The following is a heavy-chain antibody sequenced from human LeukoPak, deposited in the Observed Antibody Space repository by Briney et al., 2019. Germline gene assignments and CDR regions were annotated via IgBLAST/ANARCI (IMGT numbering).Heavy chain of an antibody. D-gene: IGHD4-17*01. CDR3: AKGTTVIRGGWFDP. CDR2: ISNSGGST. Sequence: GGSLRLSCAASGFTFSRFWMSWVRQAPGKGLEWVSTISNSGGSTYCADSVKGRFTISRDNSKNTLYLQMNSLRAEDTAVYYCAKGTTVIRGGWFDPWGQGTLVTVSS. J-gene: IGHJ5*02. V-gene: IGHV3-23*01. CDR1: GFTFSRFW.